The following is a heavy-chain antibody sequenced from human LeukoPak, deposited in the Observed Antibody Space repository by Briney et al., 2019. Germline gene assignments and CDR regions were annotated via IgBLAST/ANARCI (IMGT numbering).Heavy chain of an antibody. CDR2: IYTSGST. D-gene: IGHD5-18*01. CDR3: AREVTEGGYSYGYLNYFDY. V-gene: IGHV4-4*07. J-gene: IGHJ4*02. CDR1: GGSISSYY. Sequence: SETLSLTCTVSGGSISSYYWSWIRQPAGKGLEWIGRIYTSGSTNYNPSLKSRVTMSVDTSKNQFSLKLSSVTAADTAVYYCAREVTEGGYSYGYLNYFDYWGQGTLVTVSS.